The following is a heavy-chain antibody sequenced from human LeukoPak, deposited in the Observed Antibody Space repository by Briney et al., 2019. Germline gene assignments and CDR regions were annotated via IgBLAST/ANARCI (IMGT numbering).Heavy chain of an antibody. CDR3: ARVGYQLLLGGYYYYMDV. CDR2: ISTSGST. D-gene: IGHD2-2*01. CDR1: GGSISSYY. J-gene: IGHJ6*03. Sequence: SETLSLTCTVSGGSISSYYWSWIRQPAGKGLEWIGRISTSGSTNDNPSLKSRVTMSVDTSKNQFSLKLSSVTAADTAVYYCARVGYQLLLGGYYYYMDVWGKGTTVTISS. V-gene: IGHV4-4*07.